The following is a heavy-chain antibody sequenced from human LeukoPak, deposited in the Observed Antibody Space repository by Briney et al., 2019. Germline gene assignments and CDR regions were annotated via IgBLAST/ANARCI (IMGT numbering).Heavy chain of an antibody. D-gene: IGHD3-3*01. CDR1: GFTFSSYG. V-gene: IGHV3-33*01. Sequence: GGSLRLSCAASGFTFSSYGMHWVRQAPGKGLEWVAVIWYDGSNKYYADSVKGRFTISRDNSKNTLYLQMNSLRAEDTAVYYCARADPTYYDFWSGYSSRQGAFDIWGQGTMVTVSS. CDR3: ARADPTYYDFWSGYSSRQGAFDI. J-gene: IGHJ3*02. CDR2: IWYDGSNK.